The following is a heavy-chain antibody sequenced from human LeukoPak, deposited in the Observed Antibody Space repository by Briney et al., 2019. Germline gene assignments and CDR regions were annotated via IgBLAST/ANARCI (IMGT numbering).Heavy chain of an antibody. J-gene: IGHJ3*02. Sequence: PSETLSLTCTVSGGSISSYYWSWIRQPPGKGLDWIGYIYYSGSTNYNPSLKSRVTISVDTSKNQFSLKLSSVTAADTAVYYCARHGYSSSWYTEEEDAFDIWGQGTMVTVSS. V-gene: IGHV4-59*01. CDR2: IYYSGST. D-gene: IGHD6-13*01. CDR3: ARHGYSSSWYTEEEDAFDI. CDR1: GGSISSYY.